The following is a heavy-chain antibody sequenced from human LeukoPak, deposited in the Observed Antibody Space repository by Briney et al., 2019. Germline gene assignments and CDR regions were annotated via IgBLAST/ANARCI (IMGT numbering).Heavy chain of an antibody. D-gene: IGHD3-10*01. V-gene: IGHV4-4*07. CDR1: GGSISGFY. J-gene: IGHJ5*02. Sequence: ESSETLSLTCIVSGGSISGFYWSWIRQPAGKGLEWIGRIYPSGGTNYNPSLKSRVTMSTDTSKNQFSLKLSSVTAADTAVYFCARSTLTRVRGTVDWFDPWGQGTLVTVSS. CDR2: IYPSGGT. CDR3: ARSTLTRVRGTVDWFDP.